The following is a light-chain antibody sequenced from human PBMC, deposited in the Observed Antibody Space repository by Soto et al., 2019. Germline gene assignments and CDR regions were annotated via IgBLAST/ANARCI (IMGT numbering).Light chain of an antibody. CDR2: DVS. CDR3: SSYTSSSTPVV. Sequence: QSALTQPASVSGSPGQSITTSCTGTSSDVGGYNYVSWYPQHPGKAPKLMIYDVSNRPSGVSNRFSGSKSGNTASLTISGLQAEDEADYYCSSYTSSSTPVVFGGGTKLTVL. J-gene: IGLJ2*01. V-gene: IGLV2-14*01. CDR1: SSDVGGYNY.